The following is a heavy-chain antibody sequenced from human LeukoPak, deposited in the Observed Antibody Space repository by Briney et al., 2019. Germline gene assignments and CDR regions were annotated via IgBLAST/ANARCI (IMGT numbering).Heavy chain of an antibody. CDR1: GGSISSYY. Sequence: SETLSLTCTVSGGSISSYYWSWIRQPPGKGLEWIGTISYSGNTYYDPSLKSRLTISVDTSENRFSLRLSSVTAADTAVYYCARGRVWFGFFDLWGRGTLLTVSA. D-gene: IGHD3-10*01. V-gene: IGHV4-59*04. J-gene: IGHJ2*01. CDR3: ARGRVWFGFFDL. CDR2: ISYSGNT.